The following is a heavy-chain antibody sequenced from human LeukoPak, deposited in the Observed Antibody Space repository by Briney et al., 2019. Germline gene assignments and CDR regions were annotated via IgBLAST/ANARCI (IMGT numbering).Heavy chain of an antibody. CDR3: ARGGGLDV. V-gene: IGHV3-7*03. J-gene: IGHJ6*02. CDR1: GFTFSSYW. CDR2: INHNGNVN. D-gene: IGHD3-16*01. Sequence: GGSLRLSCAASGFTFSSYWMNWARQAPGKGLEWVASINHNGNVNYYVDSVKGRFTISRDNAKNSLYLQMSNLRAEGTAVYFCARGGGLDVWRQGATVTVSS.